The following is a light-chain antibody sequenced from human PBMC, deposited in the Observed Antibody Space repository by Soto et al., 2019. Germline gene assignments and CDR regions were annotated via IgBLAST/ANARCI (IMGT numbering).Light chain of an antibody. V-gene: IGKV3D-15*01. CDR2: QTS. CDR1: QYINTR. CDR3: QQYNKWPPWT. Sequence: EIVLTQSPATLSSFPGDRVTLSCRASQYINTRLAWYQHRPGQAPRLLIYQTSLRAAGIPARFSGSGSGTEFALTISGLQSDDFAVYFCQQYNKWPPWTFGHGTKVDNK. J-gene: IGKJ1*01.